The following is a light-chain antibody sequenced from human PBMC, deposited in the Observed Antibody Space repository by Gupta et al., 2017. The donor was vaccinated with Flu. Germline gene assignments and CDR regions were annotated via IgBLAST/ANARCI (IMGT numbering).Light chain of an antibody. CDR2: DDS. CDR1: NIGSKR. Sequence: SYELTQPPPVSVAPGPTARMTRWGNNIGSKRLPWYQQKPSPAPGVVLHDDSRRPLGDPERCSGSHTGNTATLTINRVDAGDEDDYYCQVWYGGRSDSRLFGGGTKLTVL. CDR3: QVWYGGRSDSRL. J-gene: IGLJ2*01. V-gene: IGLV3-21*02.